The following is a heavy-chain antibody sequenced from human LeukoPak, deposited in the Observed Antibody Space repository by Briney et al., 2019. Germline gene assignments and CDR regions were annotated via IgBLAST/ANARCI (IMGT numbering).Heavy chain of an antibody. CDR2: IYTSEST. J-gene: IGHJ3*02. CDR3: ARDECTYCSSTTCPDAYI. Sequence: MASQTLSLTCTVSGGSVSSGTYYWSWIRQPAGKGLEWIGHIYTSESTNYNPSLKSRVTISVDTSKNQFSLKLTSVTAADTALYYCARDECTYCSSTTCPDAYIWGQGTMVNVSS. V-gene: IGHV4-61*09. D-gene: IGHD2-2*01. CDR1: GGSVSSGTYY.